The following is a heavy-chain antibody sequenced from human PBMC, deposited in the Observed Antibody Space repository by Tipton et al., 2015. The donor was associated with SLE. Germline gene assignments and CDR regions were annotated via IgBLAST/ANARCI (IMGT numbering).Heavy chain of an antibody. Sequence: LRLSCTVSGDYINTRYYWSWVRQPAGKGLGWIGRLYPGGCTYDNPSFKSRVTISVDTSKNQFSLKLSSVTAADTAVYYCARTEQGTGSYYGLVFEIWGQGTLVTVSS. CDR2: LYPGGCT. CDR1: GDYINTRYY. V-gene: IGHV4-61*02. J-gene: IGHJ4*02. D-gene: IGHD3-10*01. CDR3: ARTEQGTGSYYGLVFEI.